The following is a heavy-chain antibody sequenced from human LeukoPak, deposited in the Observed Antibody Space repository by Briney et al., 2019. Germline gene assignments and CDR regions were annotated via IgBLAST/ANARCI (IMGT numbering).Heavy chain of an antibody. CDR3: ARPHSYSDYYFDY. J-gene: IGHJ4*02. V-gene: IGHV4-39*01. Sequence: SETLSLTCTVSGGSISSISYYWGWIRQPTGKGLEWIGFIYYSGSTYYNPSLKSRVTIFVDTSKNQFSLKLTSVTAADTAVYYCARPHSYSDYYFDYWGQGTLVTVSS. D-gene: IGHD2-15*01. CDR2: IYYSGST. CDR1: GGSISSISYY.